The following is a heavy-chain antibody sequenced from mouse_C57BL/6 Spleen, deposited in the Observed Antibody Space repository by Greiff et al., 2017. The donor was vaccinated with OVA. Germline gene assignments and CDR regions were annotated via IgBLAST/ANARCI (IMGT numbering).Heavy chain of an antibody. J-gene: IGHJ4*01. CDR2: INPNYGTT. D-gene: IGHD1-1*01. CDR1: GYSFTDYN. CDR3: ARRDGSSYDYAMDY. V-gene: IGHV1-39*01. Sequence: EVQLQQSGPELVKPGASVKISCKASGYSFTDYNMNWVKQSNGKSLEWIGVINPNYGTTSYNQKFKGKATLTVDQSSSTAYMQLTSLTSEDSAVYYCARRDGSSYDYAMDYWGQGTSVTVAS.